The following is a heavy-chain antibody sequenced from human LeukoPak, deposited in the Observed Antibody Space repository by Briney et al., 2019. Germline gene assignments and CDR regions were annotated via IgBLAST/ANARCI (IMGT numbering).Heavy chain of an antibody. CDR1: GFTFSSYV. CDR2: ISYDGSNK. CDR3: AGDSSPFT. J-gene: IGHJ5*02. V-gene: IGHV3-30*03. D-gene: IGHD6-6*01. Sequence: GRSLRLSCAASGFTFSSYVMHWVRQAPGKGLEWVAVISYDGSNKYYADSVKGRFTISRDNSKNTLYLQMNSLRAEDTAVYYCAGDSSPFTWGQGTLVTVSS.